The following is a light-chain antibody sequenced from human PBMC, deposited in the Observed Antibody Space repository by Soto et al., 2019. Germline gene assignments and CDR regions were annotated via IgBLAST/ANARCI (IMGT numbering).Light chain of an antibody. J-gene: IGKJ2*01. Sequence: EIELTPSPDTLSLSPGERATLSCRASQSVTNNYLAWYLQRPGQAPRLLNHCASRRAPGIADRFSGSGSGTDFTLTINRLEPEDFAVDYCQQYDTSPGYTFGPGTRLDIK. CDR3: QQYDTSPGYT. V-gene: IGKV3-20*01. CDR1: QSVTNNY. CDR2: CAS.